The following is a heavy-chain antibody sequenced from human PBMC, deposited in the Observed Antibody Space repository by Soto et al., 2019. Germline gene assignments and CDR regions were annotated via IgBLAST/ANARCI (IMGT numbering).Heavy chain of an antibody. CDR3: TIDGGFSIGYGLDV. V-gene: IGHV3-23*01. CDR2: ISGSGSST. Sequence: EVQLLESGGGLVQPGGSLRLSCAASGLTFSLYAMTWVRQAPGKGLEWVSAISGSGSSTYYADSVKGRFTTSRDNSKSTVLVQLTRLRAEDTAVYYWTIDGGFSIGYGLDVWGQGTMVTVSS. CDR1: GLTFSLYA. J-gene: IGHJ6*02. D-gene: IGHD3-16*01.